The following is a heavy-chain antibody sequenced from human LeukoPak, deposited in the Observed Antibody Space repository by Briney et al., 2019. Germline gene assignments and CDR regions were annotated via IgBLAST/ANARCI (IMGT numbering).Heavy chain of an antibody. V-gene: IGHV3-30-3*01. D-gene: IGHD6-13*01. Sequence: VGSLRLSCAASGFTFSSYAMHWVRQAPGKGLEWVAVISYDGSNRYYADSVKGRFTISRDNSKNTLYLQMNSLRAEDTAVYYCARGGGRAAAGNGVDYWGQGTLVTVSS. CDR3: ARGGGRAAAGNGVDY. CDR2: ISYDGSNR. J-gene: IGHJ4*02. CDR1: GFTFSSYA.